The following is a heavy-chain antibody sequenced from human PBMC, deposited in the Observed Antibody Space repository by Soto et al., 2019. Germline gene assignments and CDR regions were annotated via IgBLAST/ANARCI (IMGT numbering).Heavy chain of an antibody. D-gene: IGHD1-26*01. CDR2: IIPIFGTA. CDR3: ARDRWKWELPDYDDYGMDV. V-gene: IGHV1-69*05. Sequence: QVQLVQSGAEVKKPGSSVKVSCKASGGTFSSYAISWVRQAPGQGLEWMGGIIPIFGTANYAQKLQGRVTIPTDEATSTAYMELSSLRSEDTAVYYGARDRWKWELPDYDDYGMDVWGQGTTVTVSS. J-gene: IGHJ6*02. CDR1: GGTFSSYA.